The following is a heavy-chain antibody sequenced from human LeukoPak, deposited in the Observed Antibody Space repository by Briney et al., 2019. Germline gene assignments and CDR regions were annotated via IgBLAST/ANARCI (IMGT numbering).Heavy chain of an antibody. CDR3: ARGWELNDAFEI. V-gene: IGHV3-30-3*01. CDR1: GFTFGSYA. D-gene: IGHD1-26*01. CDR2: ISYDGSNK. Sequence: GGSLRLSCAASGFTFGSYAMHWVRQAPGKGLEWVAVISYDGSNKYYADSVKGRLTISRDNSKNTLYLQMNSLRAEDTAVYYCARGWELNDAFEIWGQGTMVTVSS. J-gene: IGHJ3*02.